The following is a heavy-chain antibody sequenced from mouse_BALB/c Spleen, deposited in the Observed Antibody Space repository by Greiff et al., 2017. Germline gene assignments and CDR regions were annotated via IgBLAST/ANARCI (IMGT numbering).Heavy chain of an antibody. CDR3: ARGDYYGSRKYYAMDY. CDR1: GFTFSDYY. V-gene: IGHV5-4*02. D-gene: IGHD1-1*01. Sequence: EVKLVESGGGLVKPGGSLKLSCAASGFTFSDYYMYWVRQTPEKRLEWVATISDGGSYTYYPDSVKGRFTISRDNAKNNLYLQMSSLKSEDTAMYYCARGDYYGSRKYYAMDYWGQGTSVTVSS. J-gene: IGHJ4*01. CDR2: ISDGGSYT.